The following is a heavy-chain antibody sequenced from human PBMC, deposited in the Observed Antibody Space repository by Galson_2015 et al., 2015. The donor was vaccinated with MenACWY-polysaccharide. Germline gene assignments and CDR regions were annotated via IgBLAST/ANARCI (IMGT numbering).Heavy chain of an antibody. CDR2: ISWDSGDI. CDR3: AKESYGDYELDS. J-gene: IGHJ4*02. CDR1: GFTFDDFA. V-gene: IGHV3-9*01. D-gene: IGHD4-17*01. Sequence: SLRLSCAASGFTFDDFAMHWVRQAPGKGLEWVSSISWDSGDIVYADSVKGRFTISRDNAKGSLYLQMNSLRAEDTALYYCAKESYGDYELDSWGQGTLVTVSS.